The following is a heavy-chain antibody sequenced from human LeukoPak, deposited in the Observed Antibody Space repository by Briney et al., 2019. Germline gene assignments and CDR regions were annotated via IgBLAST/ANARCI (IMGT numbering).Heavy chain of an antibody. J-gene: IGHJ4*02. Sequence: GGSLGLSCAVSGFTFSSYAMIWVRQAPGKGLEWVSGISGSGTRTYYADSVKGRFTISRDNSKNTLYLQMNSLRAEDTAVYYCAKSSIFYDSSGYYVGEKYYFDYWGQGTLVTVSS. D-gene: IGHD3-22*01. CDR1: GFTFSSYA. V-gene: IGHV3-23*01. CDR3: AKSSIFYDSSGYYVGEKYYFDY. CDR2: ISGSGTRT.